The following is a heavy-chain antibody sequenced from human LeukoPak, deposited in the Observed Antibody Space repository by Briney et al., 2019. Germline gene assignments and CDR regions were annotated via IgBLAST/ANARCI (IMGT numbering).Heavy chain of an antibody. Sequence: PSETLSLTCTVSGGSISSYYWSWIRQPPGKGLEWIGYIYYSGSTNYNPSLKSRVTISVDTSKKQFSLKLSSVTAADTDLYYCARDNGSGYTKGYEHYYYYLDVWGKGTTVTVSS. CDR3: ARDNGSGYTKGYEHYYYYLDV. V-gene: IGHV4-59*12. J-gene: IGHJ6*03. CDR1: GGSISSYY. CDR2: IYYSGST. D-gene: IGHD3-3*02.